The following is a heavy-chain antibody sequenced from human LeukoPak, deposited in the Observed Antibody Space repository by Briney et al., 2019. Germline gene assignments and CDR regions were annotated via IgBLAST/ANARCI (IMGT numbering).Heavy chain of an antibody. J-gene: IGHJ4*02. V-gene: IGHV4-31*03. CDR1: GGSITSGGYY. D-gene: IGHD3/OR15-3a*01. CDR2: IYHSGTT. Sequence: SETLSLTCTVSGGSITSGGYYWSWIRQHPGKGPEWVGFIYHSGTTFYNPSLRSRVTISVDTSENQFSLKLSSVTAADTAVYYCARGLDYTNYFDYWGQGTLVTVSS. CDR3: ARGLDYTNYFDY.